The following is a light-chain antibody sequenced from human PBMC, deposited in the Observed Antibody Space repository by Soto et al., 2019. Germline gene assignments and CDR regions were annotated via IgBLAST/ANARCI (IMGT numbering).Light chain of an antibody. V-gene: IGLV1-40*01. Sequence: QSVLTQPPSVSGAPGQRVTISCTGSSSNIGAGYDVHWYQQLPGTAPKLLLYGNSNRPSGVPDRFSGSKFGTSASLAITGLQAEDEADYCCQSYDSSLSGYVFGTGTKVTVL. CDR1: SSNIGAGYD. CDR3: QSYDSSLSGYV. J-gene: IGLJ1*01. CDR2: GNS.